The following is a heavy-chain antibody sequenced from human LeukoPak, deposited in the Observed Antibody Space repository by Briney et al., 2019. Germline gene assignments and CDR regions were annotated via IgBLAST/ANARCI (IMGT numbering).Heavy chain of an antibody. Sequence: GESLKISCAASGFIFTSYSMNWVRQAPGKGLEWVSSISSSGSFIYYADPVNGRFTVSRDNAKDSLYLQMNSLRAEDTAVYYCARGPLTGYYSYYMDVWGEGTTVTVSS. V-gene: IGHV3-21*01. CDR2: ISSSGSFI. CDR3: ARGPLTGYYSYYMDV. J-gene: IGHJ6*03. CDR1: GFIFTSYS. D-gene: IGHD7-27*01.